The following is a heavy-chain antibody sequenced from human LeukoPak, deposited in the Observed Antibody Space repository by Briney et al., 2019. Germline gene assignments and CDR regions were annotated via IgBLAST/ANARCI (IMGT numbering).Heavy chain of an antibody. V-gene: IGHV3-23*01. CDR1: GFAFSTYT. CDR2: ISGSGGTT. CDR3: AKHRTGPPYGLDV. Sequence: GGSLRLSCAASGFAFSTYTMNWVRQAPGKGLERVSGISGSGGTTWYAGSVKGRFTISRDSSKNTLYLQMNSLRAEDTATYYCAKHRTGPPYGLDVWGQGTTVTVSS. J-gene: IGHJ6*02.